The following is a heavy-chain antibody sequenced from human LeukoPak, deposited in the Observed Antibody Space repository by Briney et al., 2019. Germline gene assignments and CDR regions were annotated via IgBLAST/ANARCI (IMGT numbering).Heavy chain of an antibody. CDR3: ARDTRHRYCSSTSCYRGWLDP. V-gene: IGHV1-69*13. J-gene: IGHJ5*02. CDR1: RGTFSSYA. D-gene: IGHD2-2*01. Sequence: ASVKVSCKASRGTFSSYAISWVRQAPGQGLEWMGGIIPIFGTANYAQKFQGRVTITADESTSTAYMELSSLRSEDTAVYYCARDTRHRYCSSTSCYRGWLDPWGQGTLVTVSS. CDR2: IIPIFGTA.